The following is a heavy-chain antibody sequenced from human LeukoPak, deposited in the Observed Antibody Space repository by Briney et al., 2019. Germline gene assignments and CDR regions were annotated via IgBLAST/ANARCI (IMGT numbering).Heavy chain of an antibody. Sequence: SQTLSLTCAISGDSVSSNSAAWNWIRQSPSRGLEWLGRTYYRSKWYNDYAVSVKSRITINPDTSKNQFSLQLNSVTPEDTAVYYCARVILWFGELWGNWFDPWGQGTLVTVSS. CDR1: GDSVSSNSAA. J-gene: IGHJ5*02. V-gene: IGHV6-1*01. D-gene: IGHD3-10*01. CDR2: TYYRSKWYN. CDR3: ARVILWFGELWGNWFDP.